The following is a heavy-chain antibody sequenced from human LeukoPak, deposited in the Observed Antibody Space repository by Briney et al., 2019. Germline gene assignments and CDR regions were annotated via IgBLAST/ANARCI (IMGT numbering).Heavy chain of an antibody. CDR3: AREDYYADY. J-gene: IGHJ4*02. V-gene: IGHV3-23*01. CDR2: IGPSGVST. Sequence: GGSLRLSCAASGFTFTTYTMSWVRQAPGKGLEWVSTIGPSGVSTFYADSVKGRFAISRDNSKNTLFLQMNSLRAEDAALYYCAREDYYADYWGQGTLVTVSS. CDR1: GFTFTTYT. D-gene: IGHD1-26*01.